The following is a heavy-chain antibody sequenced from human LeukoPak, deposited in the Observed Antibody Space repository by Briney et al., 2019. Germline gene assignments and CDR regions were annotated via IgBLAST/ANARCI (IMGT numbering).Heavy chain of an antibody. CDR1: GGSFSGYY. J-gene: IGHJ6*02. CDR2: INHSGST. Sequence: PSETLSLTCAVYGGSFSGYYWSWIRQPPGKGLEWIGEINHSGSTNYNPSLKSRVTISVDTSKNQFPLKLSSVAAADTAVYYCARRWKYQRYYYYGMDVWGQGTTVTVSS. D-gene: IGHD2-2*01. CDR3: ARRWKYQRYYYYGMDV. V-gene: IGHV4-34*01.